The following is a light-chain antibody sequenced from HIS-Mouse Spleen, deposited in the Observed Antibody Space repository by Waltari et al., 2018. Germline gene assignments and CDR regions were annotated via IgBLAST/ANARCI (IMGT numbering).Light chain of an antibody. V-gene: IGLV3-10*01. J-gene: IGLJ2*01. CDR2: EDS. CDR1: ALPKTY. Sequence: SYELTQPPSVSVSPGQTARITCPGEALPKTYAYWYQQKSGQAPVLVIYEDSKRPSGIPERFSGSSSGTMATLTISGAQVEDEADYYCYSTDSSGNHRVFGGGTKLTVL. CDR3: YSTDSSGNHRV.